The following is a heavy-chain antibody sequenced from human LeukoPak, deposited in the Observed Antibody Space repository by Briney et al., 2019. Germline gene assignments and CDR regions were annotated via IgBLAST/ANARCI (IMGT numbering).Heavy chain of an antibody. CDR3: ARPRRSCSSTSCYDAFDI. Sequence: GESLRISCKGSGYIFTSYWINWVRQMPGKGLEWMGRIDPSDSYTNYSPSFQGHVTMSADKSITTAYLQWSSLKASDTAMYYCARPRRSCSSTSCYDAFDIWGQGTMVTVSS. V-gene: IGHV5-10-1*01. CDR2: IDPSDSYT. J-gene: IGHJ3*02. D-gene: IGHD2-2*01. CDR1: GYIFTSYW.